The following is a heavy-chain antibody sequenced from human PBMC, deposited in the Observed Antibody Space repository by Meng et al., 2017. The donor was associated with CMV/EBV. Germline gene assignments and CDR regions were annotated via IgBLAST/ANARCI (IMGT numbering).Heavy chain of an antibody. J-gene: IGHJ6*02. CDR1: GFTFSSYE. CDR2: ISSSGSTI. V-gene: IGHV3-48*03. Sequence: GESLKISCAASGFTFSSYEMNWVRQAPGKGLEWVSYISSSGSTIYYADSVKGRFTISRDNAKNSLYLQMNSLRAEDTAVYYCARSPLRTGWGGSYYYYYYGMGVWGQGTTVTVSS. D-gene: IGHD3-16*01. CDR3: ARSPLRTGWGGSYYYYYYGMGV.